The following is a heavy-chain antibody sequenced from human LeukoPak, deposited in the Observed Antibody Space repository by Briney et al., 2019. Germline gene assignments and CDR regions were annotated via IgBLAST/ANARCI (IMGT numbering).Heavy chain of an antibody. V-gene: IGHV3-23*01. CDR3: AKGREYSSSSVPIYYFDY. CDR2: ISGSGGST. J-gene: IGHJ4*02. CDR1: GLTFSIYA. D-gene: IGHD6-13*01. Sequence: GGSLRLSCAASGLTFSIYAMSWVRQAPGKGLEWVSAISGSGGSTYYADSVKGRFTISRDNSKNTLYLQMNSLRAEDTAVYYCAKGREYSSSSVPIYYFDYWGQGTLVTVSS.